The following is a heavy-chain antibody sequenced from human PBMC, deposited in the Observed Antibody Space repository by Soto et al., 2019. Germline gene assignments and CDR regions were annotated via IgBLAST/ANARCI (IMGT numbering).Heavy chain of an antibody. CDR1: GDSVSSPSYY. CDR2: IYYSGST. Sequence: QAQLQESGPGLVKPSETLSLTCTVSGDSVSSPSYYWSWIRQSPGKGLEWIGYIYYSGSTKSNPSLNSRVTRSVDTSKNQFSRRLTSVTAADTAVYYCARSLKVLSGCFNPWGQGTLVTVS. D-gene: IGHD3-3*01. V-gene: IGHV4-61*01. CDR3: ARSLKVLSGCFNP. J-gene: IGHJ5*02.